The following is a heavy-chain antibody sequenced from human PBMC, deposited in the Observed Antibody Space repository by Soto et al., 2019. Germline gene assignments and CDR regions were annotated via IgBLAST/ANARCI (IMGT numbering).Heavy chain of an antibody. V-gene: IGHV1-69*02. CDR1: GGTFSTYT. D-gene: IGHD5-18*01. Sequence: KVSCKASGGTFSTYTITWVRQAPGQGLEWMGRIIPIIGIINYAQKFRGRVTMTTDTSTTTVYMELTNLRSDDTAVYYCARCIQGDYYYGMDVWGQGTTVTVSS. J-gene: IGHJ6*02. CDR3: ARCIQGDYYYGMDV. CDR2: IIPIIGII.